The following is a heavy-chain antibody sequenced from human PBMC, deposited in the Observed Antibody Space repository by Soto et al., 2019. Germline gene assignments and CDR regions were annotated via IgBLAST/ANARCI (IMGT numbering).Heavy chain of an antibody. Sequence: ASVKVSCKASGFTFTSSAVQWVRQARGQRLEWIGWIVVGSGNTNYAQKFQERVTITRDMSTSTAYMELSSLRSEDTAVYYCAADGGLRHAFDNWGQGTMVTVSS. CDR2: IVVGSGNT. D-gene: IGHD1-26*01. J-gene: IGHJ3*02. CDR3: AADGGLRHAFDN. CDR1: GFTFTSSA. V-gene: IGHV1-58*01.